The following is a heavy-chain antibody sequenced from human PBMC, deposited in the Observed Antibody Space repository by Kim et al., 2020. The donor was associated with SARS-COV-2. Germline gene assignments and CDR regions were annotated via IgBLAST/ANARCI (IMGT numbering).Heavy chain of an antibody. J-gene: IGHJ6*02. D-gene: IGHD3-10*01. CDR1: GGTFSSYA. V-gene: IGHV1-69*13. CDR3: AREGKLLGGMDV. Sequence: SVKVSCKASGGTFSSYAISWVRQAPGQGLEWMGGIIPIFGTANYAQKFQGRVTITADESTSTAYMELSSLRSEDTAVYYCAREGKLLGGMDVWGQGTTVTVSS. CDR2: IIPIFGTA.